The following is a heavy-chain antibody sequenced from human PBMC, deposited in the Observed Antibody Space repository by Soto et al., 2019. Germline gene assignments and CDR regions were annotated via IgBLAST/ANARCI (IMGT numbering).Heavy chain of an antibody. CDR3: ARGHGWVDY. CDR1: GYTFIGNW. Sequence: EVQLVQSGAEVKKPGESLRISCKGSGYTFIGNWITWVRQMPGKGLEWMGRIDPSDSSTEYSPSFQGHVTISADKSISTAYLQWSSLKASDTAMFFCARGHGWVDYWGQGTLVTVSS. CDR2: IDPSDSST. V-gene: IGHV5-10-1*01. D-gene: IGHD1-26*01. J-gene: IGHJ4*02.